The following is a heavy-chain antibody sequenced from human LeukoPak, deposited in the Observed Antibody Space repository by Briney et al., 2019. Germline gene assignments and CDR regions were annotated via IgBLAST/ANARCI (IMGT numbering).Heavy chain of an antibody. Sequence: GGSLRLSCAASGFTSSSYWMSWVRQAPGKGLEWVANIKQDGSEKYYVDSVKGRFTISRDNAKNSLYLQMNSLRAEDTAVYYCARDRGSSGWYEFDYWGQGALVTVSS. J-gene: IGHJ4*02. CDR2: IKQDGSEK. CDR1: GFTSSSYW. D-gene: IGHD6-19*01. CDR3: ARDRGSSGWYEFDY. V-gene: IGHV3-7*01.